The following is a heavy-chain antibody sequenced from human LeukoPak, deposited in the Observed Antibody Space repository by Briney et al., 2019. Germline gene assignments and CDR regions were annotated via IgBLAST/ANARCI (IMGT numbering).Heavy chain of an antibody. V-gene: IGHV1-8*03. Sequence: ASERVSCKASGYTFTNYDINWVRQATGQGLEWMGWMNPNSGNTGYAQKFQGRVTITRNTSITTAYMELSSLRSEDTAVYYCARAPSWGGLSSGSYYFDYWGQGTLVTVSS. J-gene: IGHJ4*02. CDR3: ARAPSWGGLSSGSYYFDY. CDR2: MNPNSGNT. CDR1: GYTFTNYD. D-gene: IGHD6-19*01.